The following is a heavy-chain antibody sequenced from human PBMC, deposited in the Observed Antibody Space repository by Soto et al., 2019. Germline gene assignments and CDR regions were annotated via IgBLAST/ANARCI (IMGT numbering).Heavy chain of an antibody. D-gene: IGHD1-26*01. CDR1: GFTFDDYT. Sequence: GGSLRLSCAASGFTFDDYTMHWVRQAPGKGLEWVSLISWDGGSTYYADSVKGRFTISRDNSKNSLYLQMNSLRTEDTALYYCAKDTASVIVGVFDAFDIWGQGTMVTVSS. CDR3: AKDTASVIVGVFDAFDI. V-gene: IGHV3-43*01. J-gene: IGHJ3*02. CDR2: ISWDGGST.